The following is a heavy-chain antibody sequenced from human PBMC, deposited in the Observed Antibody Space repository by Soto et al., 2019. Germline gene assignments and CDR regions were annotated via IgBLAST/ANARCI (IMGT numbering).Heavy chain of an antibody. CDR2: ISYDGSNK. V-gene: IGHV3-30*18. J-gene: IGHJ4*02. CDR1: GFTFSSYG. CDR3: AKDYTHYDSSGYYYEDYFDY. D-gene: IGHD3-22*01. Sequence: GGSLRLSCAASGFTFSSYGMHWVRQAPGKGLEWVAVISYDGSNKYYADSVKGRFTISRDNSKNTLYLQMNSLRAEDTAVYYCAKDYTHYDSSGYYYEDYFDYWGQGTLVTVSS.